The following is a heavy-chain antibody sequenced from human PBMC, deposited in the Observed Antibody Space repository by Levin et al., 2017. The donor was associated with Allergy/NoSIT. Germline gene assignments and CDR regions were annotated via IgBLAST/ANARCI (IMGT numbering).Heavy chain of an antibody. V-gene: IGHV3-9*01. D-gene: IGHD3-10*01. CDR1: GFTFDDYA. J-gene: IGHJ6*02. Sequence: SLKISCAASGFTFDDYAMHWVRQAPGKGLEWVSGISWNSGSIGYADSVKGRFTISRDNAKNSLYLQMNSLRAEDTALYYCAKDIGWRRSLYYYYGMDVWGQGTTVTVSS. CDR3: AKDIGWRRSLYYYYGMDV. CDR2: ISWNSGSI.